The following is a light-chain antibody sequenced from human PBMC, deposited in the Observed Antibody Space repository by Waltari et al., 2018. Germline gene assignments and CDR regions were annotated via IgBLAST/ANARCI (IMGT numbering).Light chain of an antibody. J-gene: IGKJ4*01. CDR2: DAS. Sequence: EIVLTQSPATLSLSPGERATLSCRARQSVGTSLAWYQHIPGPAPRLLIYDASNRASDISPRFSGSGSGTDFSLTISGLDPEDYAVYYCQQGVTFGGGTRVEIK. CDR1: QSVGTS. CDR3: QQGVT. V-gene: IGKV3-11*01.